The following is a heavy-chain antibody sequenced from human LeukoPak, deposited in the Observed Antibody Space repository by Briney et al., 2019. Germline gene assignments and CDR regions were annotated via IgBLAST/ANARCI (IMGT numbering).Heavy chain of an antibody. CDR1: GGSFSGYY. CDR3: ARRVRSADYRLDY. Sequence: SETLSLTCAVYGGSFSGYYWTWIRQPPGKRLEWVGEISPSGNTQYNPSLKSRVTISLDASKSQFYLKLNSVTAADTAVYYCARRVRSADYRLDYWGQGILVTVSS. CDR2: ISPSGNT. D-gene: IGHD4-11*01. V-gene: IGHV4-34*01. J-gene: IGHJ4*02.